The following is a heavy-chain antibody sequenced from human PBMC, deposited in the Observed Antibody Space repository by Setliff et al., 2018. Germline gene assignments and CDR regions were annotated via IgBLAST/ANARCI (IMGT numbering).Heavy chain of an antibody. D-gene: IGHD3-16*01. J-gene: IGHJ3*01. CDR1: GYAFTDNY. Sequence: ASVKVSCKTSGYAFTDNYIHWVRQAPGQGLEWMGWINPKTGGTNLAQKFQGWVSMTRDXXITTAXXXXXXLXSXXMAVYFCARSDHLVVDGFDVWGQGTMVTVSS. V-gene: IGHV1-2*04. CDR3: ARSDHLVVDGFDV. CDR2: INPKTGGT.